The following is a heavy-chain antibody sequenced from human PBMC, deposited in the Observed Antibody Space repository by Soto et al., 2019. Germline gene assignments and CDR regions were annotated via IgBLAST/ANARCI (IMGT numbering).Heavy chain of an antibody. J-gene: IGHJ5*02. D-gene: IGHD5-18*01. Sequence: GASVKVSCKASGYTFTSYGISWVRQAPGQGLEWMGWISAYNGNTNYAQKLQGRVTMTTDTSTSTAYMELRSLRSDDTAVYYCARAAFRKYMSRDQFSWFDPWGQGTLVTVSS. CDR2: ISAYNGNT. CDR3: ARAAFRKYMSRDQFSWFDP. CDR1: GYTFTSYG. V-gene: IGHV1-18*04.